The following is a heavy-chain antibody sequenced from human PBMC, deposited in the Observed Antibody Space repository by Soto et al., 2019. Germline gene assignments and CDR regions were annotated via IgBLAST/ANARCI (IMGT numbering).Heavy chain of an antibody. V-gene: IGHV4-39*01. CDR3: ARHRQYYDTSGYQQRYFDY. D-gene: IGHD3-22*01. Sequence: SETLSLTCSVSGGSISSSPYYWGWIRQPPGKGLEWLGTIYYSGTTSYNPSLKSRVIISVDTSNNQLFLKLRSVTAADTAVYYCARHRQYYDTSGYQQRYFDYWGQGTQVTVSS. CDR2: IYYSGTT. CDR1: GGSISSSPYY. J-gene: IGHJ4*02.